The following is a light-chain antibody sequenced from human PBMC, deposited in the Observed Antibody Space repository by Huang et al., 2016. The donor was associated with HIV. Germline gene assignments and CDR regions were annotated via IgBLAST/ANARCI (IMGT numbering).Light chain of an antibody. CDR3: HQSSSLPYT. CDR1: QNIGNS. Sequence: EIVLTQSPDFQSVTPKEKITITCRASQNIGNSLHWYQQKPDQSPQLLIKYASQTISGVPSRFSGSGSGTDCTLTINTPEAGDAATYYCHQSSSLPYTFGQGTKLEIK. V-gene: IGKV6-21*02. CDR2: YAS. J-gene: IGKJ2*01.